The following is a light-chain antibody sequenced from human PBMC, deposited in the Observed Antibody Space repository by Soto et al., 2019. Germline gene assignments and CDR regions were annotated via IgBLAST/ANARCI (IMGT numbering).Light chain of an antibody. Sequence: DIQMTQSPSTLSASVGDRVTITCRASQNINRWLAWYQQKPGKAPNLLIYDASTLESGVPSRFSGSGSGSEFTLTISSLQPDDFATYYCQQPYSYPLTFGGGTKVEIK. CDR1: QNINRW. J-gene: IGKJ4*01. CDR3: QQPYSYPLT. V-gene: IGKV1-5*01. CDR2: DAS.